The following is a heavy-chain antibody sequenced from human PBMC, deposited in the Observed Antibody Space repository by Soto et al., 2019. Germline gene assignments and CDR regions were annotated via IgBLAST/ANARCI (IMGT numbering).Heavy chain of an antibody. CDR2: INGDGSTT. D-gene: IGHD1-26*01. J-gene: IGHJ3*01. CDR3: ARALTYSGSYLQALDV. CDR1: GFTFW. Sequence: EVQLVESGGGLVRPGGSLRLSCAASGFTFWMHWVRQAPGKGLVWVSRINGDGSTTNYADSVKGRFTISRDNAKNMVYLQMNSLRDEDTAVYYCARALTYSGSYLQALDVWGQGTVVTVSS. V-gene: IGHV3-74*01.